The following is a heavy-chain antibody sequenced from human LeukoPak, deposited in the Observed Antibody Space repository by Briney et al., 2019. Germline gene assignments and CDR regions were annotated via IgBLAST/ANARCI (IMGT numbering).Heavy chain of an antibody. J-gene: IGHJ4*02. D-gene: IGHD5-24*01. Sequence: ASVKVSCKASGFTFTSYGISWVRQAPGQGLEWMGWISAYNGNTNYAQKLQGRVTMTTDTSTSTAYMELRSLRSDDTALYYCARVDEVRWLQSPNIDHWGQGTLVTVSS. V-gene: IGHV1-18*01. CDR2: ISAYNGNT. CDR3: ARVDEVRWLQSPNIDH. CDR1: GFTFTSYG.